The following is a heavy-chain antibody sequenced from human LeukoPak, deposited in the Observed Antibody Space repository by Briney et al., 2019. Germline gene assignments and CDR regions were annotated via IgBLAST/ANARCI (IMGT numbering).Heavy chain of an antibody. CDR2: IIPIFGTA. J-gene: IGHJ5*02. D-gene: IGHD4-23*01. CDR3: AIKGGNGNWFDP. CDR1: GGTFSSYA. V-gene: IGHV1-69*05. Sequence: SVKVSCKASGGTFSSYAISWVRQAPGQGLEWMGGIIPIFGTANYAQKFQGRVTITTDESTSTAYMELSSLRSEDTAVYYCAIKGGNGNWFDPWGQGTLVTVSS.